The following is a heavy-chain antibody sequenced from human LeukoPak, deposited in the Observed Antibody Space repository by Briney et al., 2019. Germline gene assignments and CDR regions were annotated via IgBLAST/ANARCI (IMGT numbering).Heavy chain of an antibody. J-gene: IGHJ4*02. CDR1: GGSISSYY. V-gene: IGHV4-4*07. Sequence: SETLSLTCTVSGGSISSYYWSWIRQPAGKGLEWIGRIYTSGSTNYNPSLKSRVTMSVDTSKNQFSLKLSSVTAADTAVYYCAVEVRYFDLTTQYYFDYWGQGTLVTVSS. D-gene: IGHD3-9*01. CDR3: AVEVRYFDLTTQYYFDY. CDR2: IYTSGST.